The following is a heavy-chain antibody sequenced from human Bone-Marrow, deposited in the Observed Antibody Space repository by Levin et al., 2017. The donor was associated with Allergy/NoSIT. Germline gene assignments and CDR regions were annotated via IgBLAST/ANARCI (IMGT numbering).Heavy chain of an antibody. CDR1: GGSISSGTYY. Sequence: SETLSLTCTVSGGSISSGTYYWSWIRQPAGKGLEWIGRIFSSGSTNYNPSLKSRLAISLDTSKNQFSLRLSSVTAADTAVYYCARGSETVRGMDYYYYMDVWGTGTTVTVSS. J-gene: IGHJ6*03. CDR3: ARGSETVRGMDYYYYMDV. CDR2: IFSSGST. D-gene: IGHD3-10*01. V-gene: IGHV4-61*02.